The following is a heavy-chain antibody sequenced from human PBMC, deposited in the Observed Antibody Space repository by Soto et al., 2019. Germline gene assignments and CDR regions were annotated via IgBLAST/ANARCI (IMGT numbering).Heavy chain of an antibody. J-gene: IGHJ5*02. D-gene: IGHD3-3*01. CDR3: ARGPRITIFGVASPQNWFDP. CDR1: SVTNGNSVY. Sequence: LPLSCDRSSVTNGNSVYLAGGRQPPGKGLEWIGEIYQSGSTNYNPSLKSRVTISVDKSKNQFFLKLSSVTAADTAVYYCARGPRITIFGVASPQNWFDPWGQGTLVTVSS. V-gene: IGHV4-4*02. CDR2: IYQSGST.